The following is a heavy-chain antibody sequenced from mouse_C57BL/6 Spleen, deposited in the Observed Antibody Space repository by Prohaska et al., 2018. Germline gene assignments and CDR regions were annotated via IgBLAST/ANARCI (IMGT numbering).Heavy chain of an antibody. Sequence: EVKLEESGGGLVQPGGSMKLSCVASGFTFSNYWMNWVRHAPEKGLEWVAQIILKSDNYATHYEEAVKGRCTISRDDSKSSVYLQMNNLRAEDTGIYYCTIYGSSLDYWGQGTTLTVSS. V-gene: IGHV6-3*01. CDR2: IILKSDNYAT. D-gene: IGHD1-1*01. J-gene: IGHJ2*01. CDR1: GFTFSNYW. CDR3: TIYGSSLDY.